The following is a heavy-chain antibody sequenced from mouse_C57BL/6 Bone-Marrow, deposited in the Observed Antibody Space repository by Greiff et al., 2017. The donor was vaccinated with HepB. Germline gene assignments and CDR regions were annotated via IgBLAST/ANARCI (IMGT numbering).Heavy chain of an antibody. J-gene: IGHJ2*01. V-gene: IGHV1-64*01. CDR1: GYTFTSYW. CDR2: IHPNSGST. D-gene: IGHD1-1*01. Sequence: QVQLQQPGAELVKPGASVKLSCKASGYTFTSYWMHWVKQRPGQGLEWIGMIHPNSGSTNYNEKFKSKATLTVDKSSSTAYMQLSSLTSEDSAVYYCARRGSPTVVATPFDYWGQGTTLTVSS. CDR3: ARRGSPTVVATPFDY.